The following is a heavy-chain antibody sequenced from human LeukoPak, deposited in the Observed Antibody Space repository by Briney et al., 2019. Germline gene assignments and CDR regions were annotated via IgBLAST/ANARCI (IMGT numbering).Heavy chain of an antibody. Sequence: GESLKISCKGSGYSFTGYWIGWVRQMPGKGLEWMGIIYPGDSDTRYSPSFQGQVTISADKSISTAYLQWSSLKASDTAMYYCARLRGKLRFLEWSIRGEDYWGQGTLVTVSS. CDR3: ARLRGKLRFLEWSIRGEDY. CDR2: IYPGDSDT. CDR1: GYSFTGYW. J-gene: IGHJ4*02. D-gene: IGHD3-3*01. V-gene: IGHV5-51*01.